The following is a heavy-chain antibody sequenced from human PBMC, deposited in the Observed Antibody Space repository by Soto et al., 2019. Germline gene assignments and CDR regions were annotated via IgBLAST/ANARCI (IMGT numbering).Heavy chain of an antibody. CDR3: ACPGIAAAGQGEFDAFDI. V-gene: IGHV4-31*03. CDR1: GGSISSGGYY. CDR2: IYYSGST. Sequence: QVQLQESGPGLVKPSQTLSLTCTVSGGSISSGGYYWSWIRQHPGKGLEWIGYIYYSGSTYYNPSLKSRVTISVDTSKNQFSLKLSSLTAADTAVYYCACPGIAAAGQGEFDAFDIWGQGTMVTVSS. D-gene: IGHD6-13*01. J-gene: IGHJ3*02.